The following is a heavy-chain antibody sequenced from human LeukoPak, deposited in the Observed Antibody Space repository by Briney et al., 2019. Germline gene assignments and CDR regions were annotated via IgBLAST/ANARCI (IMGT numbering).Heavy chain of an antibody. D-gene: IGHD3-22*01. CDR3: AKVIGYYDSSGPNTDWGFDY. V-gene: IGHV3-30*18. Sequence: GGSLRLSCAASGFTFSSYGMHWVRQAPGKGLEWVAVISYDGSNKYYADSVKGRFTISRDNSKNTLYLQMNSLRAEDTAVYYCAKVIGYYDSSGPNTDWGFDYWGQGTLVTVSS. J-gene: IGHJ4*02. CDR1: GFTFSSYG. CDR2: ISYDGSNK.